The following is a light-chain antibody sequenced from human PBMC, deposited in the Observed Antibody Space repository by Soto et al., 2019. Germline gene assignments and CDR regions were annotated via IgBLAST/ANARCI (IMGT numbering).Light chain of an antibody. J-gene: IGKJ3*01. CDR1: QSVSSSY. Sequence: EIVLTQSPGTLSLSPGERATLSCRASQSVSSSYLAWYQQKPGQGPRLLIYGASGRATGIPDRFSGSGSGTDFTLTISRLEPEEFAVYYCQQYGSSHSFTFGPGTKVDIK. CDR3: QQYGSSHSFT. CDR2: GAS. V-gene: IGKV3-20*01.